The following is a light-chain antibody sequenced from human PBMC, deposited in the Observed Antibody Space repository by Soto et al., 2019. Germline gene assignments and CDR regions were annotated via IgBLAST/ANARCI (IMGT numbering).Light chain of an antibody. CDR2: DVS. CDR1: SSDVGGNDY. CDR3: CSYAGSYV. V-gene: IGLV2-11*01. Sequence: QSALTQPRSVSGSPGQSVTIACTGTSSDVGGNDYVSWYQHHPGKAPKLMIYDVSKRPSGVPDRFSGSKSGNTASLTISGLQAEDEADYYCCSYAGSYVFGTGTKVTVL. J-gene: IGLJ1*01.